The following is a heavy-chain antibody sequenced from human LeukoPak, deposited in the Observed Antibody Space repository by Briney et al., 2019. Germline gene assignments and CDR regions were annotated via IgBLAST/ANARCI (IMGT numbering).Heavy chain of an antibody. J-gene: IGHJ4*02. Sequence: GGSLRLSCAASGFTFNSFGMNWVRQAPGKGLEWVSSISGSSSYIYYADSVKGRFTISRDNAKNSLYLQMNSLRAEDTAVYYCARATSAPNWGQGTLVTVSS. CDR1: GFTFNSFG. CDR2: ISGSSSYI. V-gene: IGHV3-21*01. CDR3: ARATSAPN.